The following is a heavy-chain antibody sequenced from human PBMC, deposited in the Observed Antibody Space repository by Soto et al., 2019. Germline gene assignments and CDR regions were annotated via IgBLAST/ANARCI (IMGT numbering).Heavy chain of an antibody. J-gene: IGHJ6*02. CDR3: ARQNVDIVATTHYYYYDMDV. D-gene: IGHD5-12*01. CDR1: GYNFTSYW. Sequence: PGESLKISCKGSGYNFTSYWIGWVRQMPGRGLEWMGIIYPGDSDARYSPSFQGQVTISADKSISAAYLQWSSLKASDTAMYYCARQNVDIVATTHYYYYDMDVWGQGTTVTVSS. V-gene: IGHV5-51*01. CDR2: IYPGDSDA.